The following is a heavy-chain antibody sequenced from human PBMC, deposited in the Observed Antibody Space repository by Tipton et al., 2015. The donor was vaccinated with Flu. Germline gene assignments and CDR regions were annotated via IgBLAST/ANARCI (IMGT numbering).Heavy chain of an antibody. CDR2: IYRGGTT. Sequence: GSLRLSCTTSGFIFGDYAMTWVRRSPGKGLQWVSVIYRGGTTYVADSVKGRCTISRDNSKNTLYLQWNSLTTEDTAVYYCATLGNSGTDGFDIWGQGTMVTISS. D-gene: IGHD5-12*01. CDR1: GFIFGDYA. CDR3: ATLGNSGTDGFDI. J-gene: IGHJ3*02. V-gene: IGHV3-66*02.